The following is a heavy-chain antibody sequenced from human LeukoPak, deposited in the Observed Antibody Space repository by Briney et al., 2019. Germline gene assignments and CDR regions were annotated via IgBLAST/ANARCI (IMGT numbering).Heavy chain of an antibody. V-gene: IGHV3-23*01. CDR3: ANGGDTAMVY. Sequence: QPGGSLRLSCAASGFTFSTYGMSWVRQAPGKGLDWVSAISGSGGSTYYADSVKGRFTISRDNSKNTLYLQMNSLRAEDTAVYYCANGGDTAMVYWGQGTLVTVSS. D-gene: IGHD5-18*01. CDR1: GFTFSTYG. J-gene: IGHJ4*02. CDR2: ISGSGGST.